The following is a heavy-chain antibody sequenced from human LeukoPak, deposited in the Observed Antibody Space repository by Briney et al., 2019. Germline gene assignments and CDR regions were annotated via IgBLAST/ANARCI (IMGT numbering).Heavy chain of an antibody. CDR3: ASLYGEQFDY. D-gene: IGHD1/OR15-1a*01. CDR1: GGSISSSSYY. V-gene: IGHV4-39*01. Sequence: PSETLSLTCTVSGGSISSSSYYWGWIRQPPGKGLEWIGSNYYSGSTYYNPSLKSRVTISVDTSKNQFSLKLSSVTAADTAVYYCASLYGEQFDYWGQGTLVTVSS. J-gene: IGHJ4*02. CDR2: NYYSGST.